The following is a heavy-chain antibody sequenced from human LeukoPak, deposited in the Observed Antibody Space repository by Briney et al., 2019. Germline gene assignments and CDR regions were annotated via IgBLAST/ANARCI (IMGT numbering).Heavy chain of an antibody. CDR2: ISYDGSNK. CDR3: ARDYCSGTSCYTFDY. V-gene: IGHV3-30-3*01. Sequence: GGSLRLSCAASGFTFSSYAMHWVRQAPGKGLEWVAVISYDGSNKYYADSVKGRFTISRDNSKNTLYLQMNSLRAEDTAVYYCARDYCSGTSCYTFDYWGQGTLVTVSS. D-gene: IGHD2-2*02. CDR1: GFTFSSYA. J-gene: IGHJ4*02.